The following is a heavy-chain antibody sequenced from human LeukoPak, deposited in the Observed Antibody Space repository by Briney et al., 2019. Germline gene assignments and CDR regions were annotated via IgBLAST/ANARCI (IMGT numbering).Heavy chain of an antibody. CDR3: ARHGRLGCSSTSCYVWYFDL. CDR2: IYYSGST. CDR1: GGSISSYY. D-gene: IGHD2-2*01. J-gene: IGHJ2*01. V-gene: IGHV4-59*08. Sequence: SETLSLTCTVSGGSISSYYWSWIRQPPGKGLEWIGYIYYSGSTNYNPSLKSRVTISVDTSKNQFSLKLSSVTAADTAVYYCARHGRLGCSSTSCYVWYFDLRGRGTLVTVSS.